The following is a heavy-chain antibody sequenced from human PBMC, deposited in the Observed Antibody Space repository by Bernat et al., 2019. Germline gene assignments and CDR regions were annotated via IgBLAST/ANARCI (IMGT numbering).Heavy chain of an antibody. CDR1: GFTFNKCA. CDR2: ISNSGDTT. D-gene: IGHD1-1*01. Sequence: VQLLESGGGLVQPGGSLRLSCATSGFTFNKCAMSWVRQAPGRGLEWVSGISNSGDTTYCADSVKGRFTISRDYSKSSLYLQMNSRRAEDTAVYYCAKGSGTTIYYYGMDVWGQGTTVTVSS. J-gene: IGHJ6*02. CDR3: AKGSGTTIYYYGMDV. V-gene: IGHV3-23*01.